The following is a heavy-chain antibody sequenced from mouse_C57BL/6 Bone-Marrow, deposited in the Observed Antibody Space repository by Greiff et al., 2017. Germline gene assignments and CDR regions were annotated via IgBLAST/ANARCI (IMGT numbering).Heavy chain of an antibody. CDR2: IYPRSGNT. CDR1: GYTSSSYG. Sequence: VQLQQSGAELARPGASVKLSCKASGYTSSSYGISWVKQRTGQGLEWIGEIYPRSGNTYYNEKFKGKATLTADKSSSTAYMELRSLTSEDSAVYFCAREGLGGFAYWGQGTLVTVSA. J-gene: IGHJ3*01. V-gene: IGHV1-81*01. D-gene: IGHD3-1*01. CDR3: AREGLGGFAY.